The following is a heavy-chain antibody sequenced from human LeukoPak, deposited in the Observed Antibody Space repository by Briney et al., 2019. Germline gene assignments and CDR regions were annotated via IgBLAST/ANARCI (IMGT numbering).Heavy chain of an antibody. Sequence: KPSETLSLTCTVSGYFISSGYYWGWIRQPPGKGLEWIGSIYHRGSTYYNPSLRSRVTISVDTSKNQFYLKLRSVTAADTAFYYCARDSQDDYDFWSGYDYWGQGTLVTVSS. CDR2: IYHRGST. CDR1: GYFISSGYY. CDR3: ARDSQDDYDFWSGYDY. D-gene: IGHD3-3*01. J-gene: IGHJ4*02. V-gene: IGHV4-38-2*02.